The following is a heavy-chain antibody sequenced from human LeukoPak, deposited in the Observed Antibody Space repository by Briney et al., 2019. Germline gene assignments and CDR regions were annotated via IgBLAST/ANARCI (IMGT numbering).Heavy chain of an antibody. CDR2: IYPGDSDT. CDR3: ARRHGYSYGPVDY. CDR1: GYSFTSYW. D-gene: IGHD5-18*01. V-gene: IGHV5-51*01. Sequence: GESLKISCQGSGYSFTSYWIGWVRQMPGKGLEWMGIIYPGDSDTTYSPSFQGQVTISADKSISTAYLQWSSLKASDTAMYYCARRHGYSYGPVDYWGQGTLVTVSS. J-gene: IGHJ4*02.